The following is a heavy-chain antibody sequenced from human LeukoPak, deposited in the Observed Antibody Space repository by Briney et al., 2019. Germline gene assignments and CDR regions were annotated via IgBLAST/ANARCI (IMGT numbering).Heavy chain of an antibody. J-gene: IGHJ5*02. V-gene: IGHV4-34*01. CDR3: ARADTVTLNWFDP. CDR1: GGSFSNYY. Sequence: SETLSLTCAVYGGSFSNYYWSCIRQPPGKGLEWIGEINHSGSTNYNPSLKSRVTISVDTSKNQFSLKLSSVTAADTAVYYCARADTVTLNWFDPWGQGTLVTVSS. CDR2: INHSGST. D-gene: IGHD4-17*01.